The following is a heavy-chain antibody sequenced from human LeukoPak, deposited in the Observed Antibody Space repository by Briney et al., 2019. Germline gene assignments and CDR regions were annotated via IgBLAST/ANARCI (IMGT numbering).Heavy chain of an antibody. CDR1: GGSLSSYY. V-gene: IGHV4-4*07. CDR3: ARVEGSWSLHYMDV. CDR2: IYTSGST. J-gene: IGHJ6*03. Sequence: SETLSLTCTVSGGSLSSYYWSWIRQPAGKGLEWIGRIYTSGSTNYNPSLKSRVTMSVDTSKNQFSLKLSSVTAADTAVYYCARVEGSWSLHYMDVWGKGTTVTVSS. D-gene: IGHD6-13*01.